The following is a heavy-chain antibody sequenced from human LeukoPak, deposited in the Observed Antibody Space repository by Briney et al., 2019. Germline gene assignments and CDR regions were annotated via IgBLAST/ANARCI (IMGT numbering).Heavy chain of an antibody. CDR3: ARELRYFDWAYFDY. D-gene: IGHD3-9*01. Sequence: PGGSLRLSCAASGFTVSSNYMSWVRQAPGKGLEWVSVIYSGGSTYYADSVKGRFTISRDNSKNTLYLQMNSLRAEDTAVYYCARELRYFDWAYFDYWGQGTLVTVSS. CDR1: GFTVSSNY. J-gene: IGHJ4*02. V-gene: IGHV3-53*01. CDR2: IYSGGST.